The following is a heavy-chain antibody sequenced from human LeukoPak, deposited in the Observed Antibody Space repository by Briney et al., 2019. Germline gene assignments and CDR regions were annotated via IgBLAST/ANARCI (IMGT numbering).Heavy chain of an antibody. CDR3: AGDRGGDSPWYLDL. D-gene: IGHD2-21*01. V-gene: IGHV3-7*01. CDR1: GFTFSSYW. J-gene: IGHJ2*01. Sequence: PGGSLRLSCAASGFTFSSYWMSWVRQAPGKGLEWVANIKQDGSEKYYVDSVKGRFTISRDNSKNTVSLQTTSLRPEDTAVYYCAGDRGGDSPWYLDLWGRGTLVAVSS. CDR2: IKQDGSEK.